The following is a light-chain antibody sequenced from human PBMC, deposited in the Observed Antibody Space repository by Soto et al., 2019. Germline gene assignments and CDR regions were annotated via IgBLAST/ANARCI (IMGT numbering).Light chain of an antibody. CDR2: WAS. Sequence: DIVMTQSPDSLAVSLGERATINCKSSQSILYSPDSKNYLAWYQHKPGQPPRLLIYWASARESGVPDRFSGSGSGADFTLTISSLQAEDVAVYYCQQYYSTPYTFGQGTKLEIK. CDR1: QSILYSPDSKNY. V-gene: IGKV4-1*01. CDR3: QQYYSTPYT. J-gene: IGKJ2*01.